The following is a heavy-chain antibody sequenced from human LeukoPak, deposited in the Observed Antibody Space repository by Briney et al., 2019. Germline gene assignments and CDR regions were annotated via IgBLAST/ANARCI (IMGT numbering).Heavy chain of an antibody. Sequence: QPGGSLRLSCAASGFTFSSYAMSWVRQAPGKGLEWVSAVSSSGGSTNYADYVKGQFTISRDNSKNTVYLHMNNLRAEDTAVYYCAKEGRKTGNTYGYEYDCWGQGTLVTVSS. CDR3: AKEGRKTGNTYGYEYDC. V-gene: IGHV3-23*01. CDR2: VSSSGGST. CDR1: GFTFSSYA. D-gene: IGHD5-18*01. J-gene: IGHJ4*02.